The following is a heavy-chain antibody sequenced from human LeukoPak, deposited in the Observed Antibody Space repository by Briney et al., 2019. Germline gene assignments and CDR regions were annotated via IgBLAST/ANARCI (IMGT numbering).Heavy chain of an antibody. D-gene: IGHD3-16*01. CDR3: SSAYGGLLDY. CDR2: ISGNGDTI. CDR1: GFTFSSYE. J-gene: IGHJ4*02. V-gene: IGHV3-48*03. Sequence: GGSLRLSCAASGFTFSSYEMNWARQAPGKGLEWVSYISGNGDTIYYADSVKGRFTIARDNAEKSLYLQMNSLRVEDTALYYCSSAYGGLLDYWGQGTLVTVSS.